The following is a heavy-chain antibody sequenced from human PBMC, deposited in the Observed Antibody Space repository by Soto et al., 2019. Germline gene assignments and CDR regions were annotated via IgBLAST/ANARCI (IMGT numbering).Heavy chain of an antibody. Sequence: GASVKVSCKASGYTFTGYYMHWVRQAPGQGLEWMGWINPNSGGTNYAQKFQGRVTMTRDTSISTAYMELSRLRSDDTAVYYCARMGSLTTVITGFDPWGQGTLVTVSS. V-gene: IGHV1-2*02. CDR1: GYTFTGYY. CDR2: INPNSGGT. D-gene: IGHD4-17*01. J-gene: IGHJ5*02. CDR3: ARMGSLTTVITGFDP.